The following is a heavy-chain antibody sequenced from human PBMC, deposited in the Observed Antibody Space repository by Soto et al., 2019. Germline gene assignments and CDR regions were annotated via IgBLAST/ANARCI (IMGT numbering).Heavy chain of an antibody. J-gene: IGHJ4*02. CDR2: ISDDGTKK. CDR1: GFIFSEYA. V-gene: IGHV3-30-3*01. Sequence: QVQLVESGGGVVQPGRSLRLSCAASGFIFSEYALQWVRQAPGKGLEWVAVISDDGTKKYYAVSVRGRFTISRDNSKNTVNLQLNSLRPDDTAVYFCARASRSGYDTPTDSWGQGTLVTVSS. D-gene: IGHD5-12*01. CDR3: ARASRSGYDTPTDS.